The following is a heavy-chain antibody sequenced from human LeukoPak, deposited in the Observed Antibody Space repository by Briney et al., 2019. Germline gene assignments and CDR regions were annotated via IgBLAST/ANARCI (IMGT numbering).Heavy chain of an antibody. V-gene: IGHV1-2*02. CDR2: INPNSGGT. J-gene: IGHJ6*02. CDR1: GYTFTGYY. Sequence: ASVKVSCKASGYTFTGYYMHWVRQAPGQGLEWMGWINPNSGGTNYAQKFQGRVTMPRDTSISTAYMELSRLSSDDTAVYYCARDIAAAGIMLFGMDVWGQGTTVTVSS. CDR3: ARDIAAAGIMLFGMDV. D-gene: IGHD6-13*01.